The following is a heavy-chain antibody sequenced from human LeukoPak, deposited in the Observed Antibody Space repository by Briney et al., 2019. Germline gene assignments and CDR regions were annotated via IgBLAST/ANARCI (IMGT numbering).Heavy chain of an antibody. V-gene: IGHV4-39*01. CDR2: VYYDGTS. CDR3: VRHVSTNTGYFDS. D-gene: IGHD5-24*01. J-gene: IGHJ4*02. CDR1: GGSINSHSYY. Sequence: SETLSLTCTVSGGSINSHSYYWGWIRQPPGKGLEWIGSVYYDGTSYSNPSLKSRVGVFVDTSRDQFSLDLDFVPAADTALYYCVRHVSTNTGYFDSCGQGTLVSVSS.